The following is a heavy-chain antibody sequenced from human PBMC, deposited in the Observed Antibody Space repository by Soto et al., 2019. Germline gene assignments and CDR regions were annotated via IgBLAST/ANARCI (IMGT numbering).Heavy chain of an antibody. J-gene: IGHJ6*02. CDR1: GGSVSSGGYS. CDR2: IHHSGTT. V-gene: IGHV4-61*08. Sequence: QVQLQESGPGLVKSSETLSLTCTVSGGSVSSGGYSWTWIRQPPGKGLEWMGYIHHSGTTNYTPSVTSRVTISVDTSKNQFSLKLNSVTAADTAVYYCARVLLWFGEVSYDRGYFYYGMDVWGQGTTVTVSS. CDR3: ARVLLWFGEVSYDRGYFYYGMDV. D-gene: IGHD3-10*01.